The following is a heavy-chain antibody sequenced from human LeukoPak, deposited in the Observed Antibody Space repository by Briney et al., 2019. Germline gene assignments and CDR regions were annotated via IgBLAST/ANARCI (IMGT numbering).Heavy chain of an antibody. D-gene: IGHD5-24*01. CDR1: GGTFSSYA. J-gene: IGHJ4*02. Sequence: GASVKVSCKASGGTFSSYALSWVRQAPGQGLEWMGTIIPIVGIANYAQKFQGRVTITADKSTSTAYMELSSLRSEDTAVYYCARDGEMATIYFGYWGQGTLVTVSS. CDR2: IIPIVGIA. V-gene: IGHV1-69*04. CDR3: ARDGEMATIYFGY.